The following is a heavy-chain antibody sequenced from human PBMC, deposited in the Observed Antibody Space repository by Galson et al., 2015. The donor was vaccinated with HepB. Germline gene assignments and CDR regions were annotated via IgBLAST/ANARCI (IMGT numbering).Heavy chain of an antibody. CDR3: ATPTYYYDSSGSNWLDP. CDR1: GYTLTELS. V-gene: IGHV1-24*01. CDR2: FDPEDGET. Sequence: SVKVSCKVSGYTLTELSMHWVRQAPGKGLEWMGGFDPEDGETIYAQKFQGRVTMTEDTSTDTAYMELSSLRSEDTAVYYCATPTYYYDSSGSNWLDPWGQGTLVTVSS. D-gene: IGHD3-22*01. J-gene: IGHJ5*02.